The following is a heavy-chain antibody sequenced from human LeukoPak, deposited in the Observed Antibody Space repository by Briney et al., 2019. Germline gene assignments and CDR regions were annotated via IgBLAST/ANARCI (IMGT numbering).Heavy chain of an antibody. CDR3: ARNMAFDI. CDR2: MNPTSSNT. V-gene: IGHV1-8*01. D-gene: IGHD2/OR15-2a*01. Sequence: PSGKFSCKASGNTFTSYDINWFRQATGQGLEWMGWMNPTSSNTDYAQMFEGRVTMTRNTSISTHYMELSSVRSEETGGYYCARNMAFDIWGQGTMVTVSS. J-gene: IGHJ3*02. CDR1: GNTFTSYD.